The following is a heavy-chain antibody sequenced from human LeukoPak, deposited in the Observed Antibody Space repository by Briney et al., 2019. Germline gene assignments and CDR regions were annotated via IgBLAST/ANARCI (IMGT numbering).Heavy chain of an antibody. CDR1: GNTLTELS. V-gene: IGHV1-24*01. Sequence: ASVKVSCTVFGNTLTELSMHWVRQAPGKGLESMGGFAPEDGEALYAQQFQGRLTMTEDTSTDTAYMELSSLTSEDTAVYYCTTGRRYQLYDYWGQGTLVTVSS. D-gene: IGHD1-1*01. CDR3: TTGRRYQLYDY. J-gene: IGHJ4*02. CDR2: FAPEDGEA.